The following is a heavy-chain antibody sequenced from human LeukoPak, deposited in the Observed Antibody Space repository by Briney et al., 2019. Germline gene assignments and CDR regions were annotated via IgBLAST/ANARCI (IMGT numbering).Heavy chain of an antibody. V-gene: IGHV3-21*01. CDR3: ARSRKGAFVAVAGFGY. Sequence: GGSLRLSCAASGFSFSTYNMNWVRQAPGKGLEWVSSITSDSRYMYYADSVKGRFTISRDNAKNSLYLQMNSLRAEDTAVYYCARSRKGAFVAVAGFGYWGQGTLVTVSS. D-gene: IGHD6-19*01. CDR1: GFSFSTYN. CDR2: ITSDSRYM. J-gene: IGHJ4*02.